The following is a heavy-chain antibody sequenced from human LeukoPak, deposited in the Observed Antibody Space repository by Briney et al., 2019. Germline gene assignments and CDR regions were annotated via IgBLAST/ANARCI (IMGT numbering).Heavy chain of an antibody. J-gene: IGHJ4*02. CDR2: ISSSSSTI. Sequence: GGSLRLSCASSGFTFSSYSKNWVRQAPGKGLEWVSYISSSSSTIYYADSVKGRFTISRDNAKNSLYLQMNSLRAEDTAVYYCARVLGGTYYYDTSAFYWGQGTLVTVSS. CDR1: GFTFSSYS. V-gene: IGHV3-48*01. D-gene: IGHD3-22*01. CDR3: ARVLGGTYYYDTSAFY.